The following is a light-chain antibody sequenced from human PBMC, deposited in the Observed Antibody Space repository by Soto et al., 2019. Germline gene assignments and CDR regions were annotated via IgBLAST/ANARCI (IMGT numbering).Light chain of an antibody. J-gene: IGLJ1*01. CDR3: AAWDDSLNGCV. CDR2: SDN. CDR1: SSNIGTYR. Sequence: QSVLTQPPSASGTPGQRVTISCSGSSSNIGTYRVSWYQHFPGTAPRLLIYSDNQRPSGVPDRFSASKSGASASLAISALQSEDEAYFYCAAWDDSLNGCVFGTGTKVTVL. V-gene: IGLV1-44*01.